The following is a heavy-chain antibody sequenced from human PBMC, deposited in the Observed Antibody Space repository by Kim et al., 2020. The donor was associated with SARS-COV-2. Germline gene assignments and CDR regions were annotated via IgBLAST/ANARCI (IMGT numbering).Heavy chain of an antibody. D-gene: IGHD2-2*01. Sequence: SVKVSCKASGGTFSSYAISWVRQAPGQGLEWMGGIIPIFGTANYAQKFQGRVTITADESTSTAYMELSSLRSEDTAVYYCARDLIVVVPAARTHGYFDLWGRGTLVTVSS. V-gene: IGHV1-69*13. CDR3: ARDLIVVVPAARTHGYFDL. J-gene: IGHJ2*01. CDR1: GGTFSSYA. CDR2: IIPIFGTA.